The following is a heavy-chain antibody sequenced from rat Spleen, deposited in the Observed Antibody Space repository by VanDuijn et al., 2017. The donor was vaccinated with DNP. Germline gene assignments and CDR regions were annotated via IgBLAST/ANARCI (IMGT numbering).Heavy chain of an antibody. D-gene: IGHD1-10*01. J-gene: IGHJ2*01. CDR3: ARQRNNAFDY. Sequence: EVQLVESGGGLVQPGRSLKLSCAASGFTFSSFPMAWVRQAPQTGLEWVASISYEGSSTYYGDSVKGRFTITRDNAKSTLYLQMNSLRSEDTATYYCARQRNNAFDYWGQGVMVTVSS. CDR1: GFTFSSFP. CDR2: ISYEGSST. V-gene: IGHV5-22*01.